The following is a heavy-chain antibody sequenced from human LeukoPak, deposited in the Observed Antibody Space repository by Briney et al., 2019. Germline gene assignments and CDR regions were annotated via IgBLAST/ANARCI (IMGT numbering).Heavy chain of an antibody. V-gene: IGHV4-34*01. Sequence: GSLRLSCAASGFTFSSYWMSWVRQAPGKGLEWIGEINQSGRTTYNPSLKSRATISVEPSKNQFSLTLTSVTAADTAVYFYGSLHQVRGRTVFDYWGQGALVTVSS. D-gene: IGHD3-10*01. CDR3: GSLHQVRGRTVFDY. CDR2: INQSGRT. J-gene: IGHJ4*02. CDR1: GFTFSSYW.